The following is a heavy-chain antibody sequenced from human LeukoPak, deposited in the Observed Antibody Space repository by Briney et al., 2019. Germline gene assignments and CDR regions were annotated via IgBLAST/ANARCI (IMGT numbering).Heavy chain of an antibody. CDR2: IYYSGST. J-gene: IGHJ6*03. V-gene: IGHV4-59*01. CDR3: ARDRSIAVAGTDYYYYMDV. CDR1: GFTFDDYY. Sequence: GSLRLSCAASGFTFDDYYMSWIRQPPGKGLEWIGYIYYSGSTNYNPSLKSRVTISVDTSKNQFSLKLSSVTAADTAVYYCARDRSIAVAGTDYYYYMDVWGKGTTVTVSS. D-gene: IGHD6-19*01.